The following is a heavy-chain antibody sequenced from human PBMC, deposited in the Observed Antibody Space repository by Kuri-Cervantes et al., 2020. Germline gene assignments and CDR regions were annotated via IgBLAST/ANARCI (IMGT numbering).Heavy chain of an antibody. D-gene: IGHD3-22*01. CDR2: IYYSGST. CDR1: GGSISSGGYY. J-gene: IGHJ4*02. Sequence: SETLSLTCTVSGGSISSGGYYWSWIRQHPGKGLGWIGYIYYSGSTYYNPSLKSRVTISVDTSKNQFSLKLSSVTAADTAVYYCARRGYYYDSSGYRAYYFDYWGQGTLVTVSS. V-gene: IGHV4-31*03. CDR3: ARRGYYYDSSGYRAYYFDY.